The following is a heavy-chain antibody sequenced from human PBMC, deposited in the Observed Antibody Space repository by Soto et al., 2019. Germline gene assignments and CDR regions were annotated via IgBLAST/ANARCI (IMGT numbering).Heavy chain of an antibody. Sequence: PSETLSLTCAVYGGSFSGYYWSWIRQPPGKGLEWIGEINHSGSTNYNPSLKSRVTISVDTSKNQFSLKPSSVTAADTAVYYCARIYGSGNYYYYYYGMDVWGQGTTVTVSS. CDR3: ARIYGSGNYYYYYYGMDV. V-gene: IGHV4-34*01. CDR1: GGSFSGYY. J-gene: IGHJ6*02. D-gene: IGHD3-10*01. CDR2: INHSGST.